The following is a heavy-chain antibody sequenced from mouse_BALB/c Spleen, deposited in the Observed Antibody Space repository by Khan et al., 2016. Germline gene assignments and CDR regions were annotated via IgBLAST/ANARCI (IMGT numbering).Heavy chain of an antibody. J-gene: IGHJ2*01. Sequence: EVQLQESGPGLVKPSQSLSLTCTVTGYSFTSDYAWIWIRQFPGNQLEYMGYISYSGRTNYNPSLKSRISITRDTSKNQFFMQLNSVTTGDSATYYCVRVGRRGGLDYWGQGTTLTVSS. CDR3: VRVGRRGGLDY. CDR2: ISYSGRT. CDR1: GYSFTSDYA. D-gene: IGHD4-1*01. V-gene: IGHV3-2*02.